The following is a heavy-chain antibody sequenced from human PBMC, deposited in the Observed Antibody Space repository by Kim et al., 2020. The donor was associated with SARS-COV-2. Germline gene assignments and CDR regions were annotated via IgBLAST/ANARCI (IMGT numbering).Heavy chain of an antibody. CDR2: IYYSGST. J-gene: IGHJ6*02. Sequence: SETLSLTCTVSGGSISSYYWSWIRQPPGKGLEWIGYIYYSGSTNYNPSLKSRVTISVDTSKNQFSLKLSSVTAADTAVYYCARAPRGLYYGMDVWGQGTTVTVSS. D-gene: IGHD6-25*01. V-gene: IGHV4-59*01. CDR3: ARAPRGLYYGMDV. CDR1: GGSISSYY.